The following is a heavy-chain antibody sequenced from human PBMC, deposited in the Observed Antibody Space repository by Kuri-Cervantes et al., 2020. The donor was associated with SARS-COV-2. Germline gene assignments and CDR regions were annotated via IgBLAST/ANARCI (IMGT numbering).Heavy chain of an antibody. Sequence: GGSLRLSCAASGFTVSSNYMNWVRQAPGKGLEWVSSISSSSSYIYYADSVKGRFTISRDNAKNSLYLQMNSLRAEDTAVYYCARDRPSNYYGSGSSLDAFDIWGQGTMVTVSS. CDR2: ISSSSSYI. D-gene: IGHD3-10*01. J-gene: IGHJ3*02. CDR1: GFTVSSNY. CDR3: ARDRPSNYYGSGSSLDAFDI. V-gene: IGHV3-21*01.